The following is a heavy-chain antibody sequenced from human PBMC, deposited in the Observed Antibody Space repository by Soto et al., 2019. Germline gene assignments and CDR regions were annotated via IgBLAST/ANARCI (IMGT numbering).Heavy chain of an antibody. Sequence: GGSLTLSCAASGFTFSSYDMHWVRQATGKGLEWVSAIGTADDPYYPGSVKGRFTISRENAKNSLYLQMNSLRAGDTAVYYCARGYYDSSGYSYYFDYWGQGTLVTVSS. V-gene: IGHV3-13*05. CDR2: IGTADDP. CDR1: GFTFSSYD. J-gene: IGHJ4*02. D-gene: IGHD3-22*01. CDR3: ARGYYDSSGYSYYFDY.